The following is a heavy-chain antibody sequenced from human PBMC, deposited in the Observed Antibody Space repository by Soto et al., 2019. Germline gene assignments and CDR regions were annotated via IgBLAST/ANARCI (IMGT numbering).Heavy chain of an antibody. D-gene: IGHD3-22*01. Sequence: SDTLSLTCTVSGGSISSYYWSWIRQPPGKGLEWIGYIYYSGSTNYNPSLKSRVTISVDTSKNQFSLKLSSVAAADTAMYYCARSLRGTFFYDISGDDVLCYFAFWGRGTLVPGSS. CDR1: GGSISSYY. V-gene: IGHV4-59*08. CDR3: ARSLRGTFFYDISGDDVLCYFAF. CDR2: IYYSGST. J-gene: IGHJ2*01.